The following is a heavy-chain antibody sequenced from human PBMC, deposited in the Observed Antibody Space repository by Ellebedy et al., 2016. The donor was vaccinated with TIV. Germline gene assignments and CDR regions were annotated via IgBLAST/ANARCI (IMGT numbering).Heavy chain of an antibody. CDR2: IYYSGST. D-gene: IGHD3-9*01. CDR3: ARLEILTGYHFDY. V-gene: IGHV4-59*08. CDR1: GGSISSYY. J-gene: IGHJ4*02. Sequence: MPSETLSLTCTVSGGSISSYYWSWIRQPPGKGLEWIGYIYYSGSTNYNPSLKSRVTISVDTSKNQFSLKLTSVTAADTAVYYCARLEILTGYHFDYWGQGTLVTVSS.